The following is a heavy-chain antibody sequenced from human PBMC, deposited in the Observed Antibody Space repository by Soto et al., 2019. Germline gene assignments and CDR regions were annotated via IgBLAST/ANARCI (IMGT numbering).Heavy chain of an antibody. CDR2: IFSNDEK. D-gene: IGHD3-9*01. Sequence: PTLVNPTETLTLTCTVSGFSLSNARMGVSWIRQPPGKALEWLAHIFSNDEKSYSTSLKSRLTISKDTSKSQVVLTMTNMDPVDTATYYCARTRDDILSTGWFDPWGQGTLVTVS. J-gene: IGHJ5*02. V-gene: IGHV2-26*01. CDR1: GFSLSNARMG. CDR3: ARTRDDILSTGWFDP.